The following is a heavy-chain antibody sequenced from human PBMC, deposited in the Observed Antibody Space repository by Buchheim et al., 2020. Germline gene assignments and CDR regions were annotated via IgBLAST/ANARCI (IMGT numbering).Heavy chain of an antibody. CDR1: GFVFSDYY. Sequence: QVQLVESGGGLVKSGGSLRLSCAASGFVFSDYYMSWVRQAPGKGLEWVSFLSSSGITTFHADSVKGRFTISRDNTKNSVYLQMNRLRAEDTAVYYGARSRYRTEASNYYVFDYWGRGTL. D-gene: IGHD4-11*01. V-gene: IGHV3-11*01. CDR3: ARSRYRTEASNYYVFDY. J-gene: IGHJ4*02. CDR2: LSSSGITT.